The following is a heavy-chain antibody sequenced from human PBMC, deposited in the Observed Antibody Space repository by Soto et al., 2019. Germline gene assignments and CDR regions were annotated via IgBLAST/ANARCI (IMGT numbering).Heavy chain of an antibody. CDR3: ASTMVRGGRRSDDD. CDR2: IYYSGST. V-gene: IGHV4-30-4*01. J-gene: IGHJ4*02. CDR1: GGSISSGDYY. Sequence: PSETLSLTCTVSGGSISSGDYYWGWIRQPPGKGLEWIGYIYYSGSTYYNPSLKSRVTISVDTSKNQFSLKLSSVTAADTAVYYCASTMVRGGRRSDDDWGQGTLVTVSS. D-gene: IGHD3-10*01.